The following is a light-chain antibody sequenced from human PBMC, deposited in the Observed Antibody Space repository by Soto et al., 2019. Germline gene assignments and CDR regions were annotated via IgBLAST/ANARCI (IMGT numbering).Light chain of an antibody. CDR1: ETVTGKY. V-gene: IGKV3-20*01. Sequence: EIVLTQSPGTLSLSPGDRATLSCRASETVTGKYLAWYQQKAGQAPRLLIFAASNRATGIPDRFSGSGSGTDFTLTISRLEPEDFAVYFCQQYSSPPRAFGPGTKVD. CDR3: QQYSSPPRA. J-gene: IGKJ3*01. CDR2: AAS.